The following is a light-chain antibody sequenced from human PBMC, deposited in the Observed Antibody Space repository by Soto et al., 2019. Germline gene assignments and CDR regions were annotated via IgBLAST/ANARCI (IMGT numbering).Light chain of an antibody. V-gene: IGLV2-14*03. CDR1: SSDVGGYKY. CDR3: SSKTSSNTYVV. Sequence: QSVLAQPASVSGSPGQSITISCTGTSSDVGGYKYVSWYQQHPGKAPKLMIYDVSNRPSGVSNRFSGSKSANTASLTISGLQAEDEADYYCSSKTSSNTYVVFGGGTKVTVL. J-gene: IGLJ2*01. CDR2: DVS.